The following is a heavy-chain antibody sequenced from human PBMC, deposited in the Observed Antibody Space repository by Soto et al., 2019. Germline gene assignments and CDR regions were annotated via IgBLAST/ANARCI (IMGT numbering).Heavy chain of an antibody. J-gene: IGHJ6*01. CDR3: ARRTWGMDV. V-gene: IGHV4-4*02. Sequence: SETLSLTCAVSSVSIRNSNCRSWVRQSPGKGLEWIGEIFHNGNTYYNPSPNSRVTISVDTSKNQFSLNLRSVTAADTAVYYWARRTWGMDVWGQGTTVTVSA. D-gene: IGHD2-8*01. CDR2: IFHNGNT. CDR1: SVSIRNSNC.